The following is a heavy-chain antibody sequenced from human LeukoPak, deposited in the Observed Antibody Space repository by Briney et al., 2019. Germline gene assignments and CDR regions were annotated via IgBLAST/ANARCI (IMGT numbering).Heavy chain of an antibody. J-gene: IGHJ4*02. Sequence: ASVKVSCKASGYTFTGYYMHWVRQAPGQGLEWMGWISADNGDTNYAQKFQGRVTMTTDTSTSTAYMELRSLRSDDTAVYYCAREGNDILTGYSSYYFDYWGQGTLVTVSS. CDR3: AREGNDILTGYSSYYFDY. D-gene: IGHD3-9*01. CDR2: ISADNGDT. V-gene: IGHV1-18*04. CDR1: GYTFTGYY.